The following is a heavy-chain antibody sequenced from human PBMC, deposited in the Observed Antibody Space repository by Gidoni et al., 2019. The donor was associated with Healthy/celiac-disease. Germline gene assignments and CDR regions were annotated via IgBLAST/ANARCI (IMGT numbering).Heavy chain of an antibody. Sequence: EVQLVESGGGLIQPGGSLRLSCAASGFPVSSNYMSWVRQAPGKGLEWVSVIYSGGSTYYADSVKGRFTISRDNSKNTLYLQMNSLRAEDTAVYYCARSGYSSSWYGYYFDYWGQGTLVTVSS. CDR1: GFPVSSNY. CDR2: IYSGGST. D-gene: IGHD6-13*01. J-gene: IGHJ4*02. CDR3: ARSGYSSSWYGYYFDY. V-gene: IGHV3-53*01.